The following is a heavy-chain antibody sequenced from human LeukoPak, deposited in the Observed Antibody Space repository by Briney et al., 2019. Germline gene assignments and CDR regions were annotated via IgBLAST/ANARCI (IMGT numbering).Heavy chain of an antibody. CDR2: ISSSSSTI. J-gene: IGHJ4*02. CDR1: GFTFSTYS. D-gene: IGHD5-24*01. CDR3: ARASFQRWLQLGGD. Sequence: GGSLRLSCTASGFTFSTYSMNWVRQAPGKGLEWVSYISSSSSTIYYADSVKGRFTISGDNDKNSLYLQMNSLRDEDTAVYYCARASFQRWLQLGGDWGQGALVTVS. V-gene: IGHV3-48*02.